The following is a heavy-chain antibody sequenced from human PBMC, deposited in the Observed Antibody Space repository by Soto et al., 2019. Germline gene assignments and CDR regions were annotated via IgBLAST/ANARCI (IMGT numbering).Heavy chain of an antibody. D-gene: IGHD3-16*01. CDR3: AKDSLEGAPTYDFDY. V-gene: IGHV3-30*18. CDR1: GFTFSSYG. J-gene: IGHJ4*02. CDR2: ISYDGSNK. Sequence: QVQLVESGGGVVQPGRSLRLSCAASGFTFSSYGMHWVRQAPGKGLEWVAVISYDGSNKYYEDSVKGRFTISRDNSKNTLYLQMNSLRAEDTAVYYCAKDSLEGAPTYDFDYWGQGTLVTVSS.